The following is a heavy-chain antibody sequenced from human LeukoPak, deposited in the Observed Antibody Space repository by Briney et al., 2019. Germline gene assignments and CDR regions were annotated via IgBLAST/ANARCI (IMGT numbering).Heavy chain of an antibody. V-gene: IGHV1-18*01. J-gene: IGHJ3*02. CDR2: ISAYNGNT. CDR3: ARDGTDIVAVPAADDAFDI. D-gene: IGHD2-2*01. Sequence: ASVKVSCKASGYTFTSYGISWVRQAPGQGLEWMGWISAYNGNTNYAQKLQGRVTMTTDTSTSTAYMELRSLRSDDTAVYYCARDGTDIVAVPAADDAFDIWGQGTMVTVSS. CDR1: GYTFTSYG.